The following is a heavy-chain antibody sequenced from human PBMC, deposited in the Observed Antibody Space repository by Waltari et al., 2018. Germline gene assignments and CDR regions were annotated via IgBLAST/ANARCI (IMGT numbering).Heavy chain of an antibody. CDR2: INPNSGGT. D-gene: IGHD1-7*01. CDR1: GYTFTDYY. Sequence: QVLLVQSGAEVKKPGASVNVSCKASGYTFTDYYMHWVRQAPGQGLEWMGWINPNSGGTNYAQKFQGRVTMTRDTSISTAYMELSRLRSDDTAVYYCARVPGNYAANGNNWFDPWGQGTLVTVSS. J-gene: IGHJ5*02. CDR3: ARVPGNYAANGNNWFDP. V-gene: IGHV1-2*02.